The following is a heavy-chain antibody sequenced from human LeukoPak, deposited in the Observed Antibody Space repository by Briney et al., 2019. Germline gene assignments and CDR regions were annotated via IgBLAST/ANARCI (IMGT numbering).Heavy chain of an antibody. D-gene: IGHD2-2*01. CDR2: ISSSSSYI. V-gene: IGHV3-21*01. Sequence: GGSLRLSCAASGFTFRSYSMNWVRQAPGKGLEWVSSISSSSSYIYYADSVKGRFTISRDNAKNSLYLQMNSLRAEDTAVYYCARDRPPASTTIFDYWGQGTLVTVSS. J-gene: IGHJ4*02. CDR3: ARDRPPASTTIFDY. CDR1: GFTFRSYS.